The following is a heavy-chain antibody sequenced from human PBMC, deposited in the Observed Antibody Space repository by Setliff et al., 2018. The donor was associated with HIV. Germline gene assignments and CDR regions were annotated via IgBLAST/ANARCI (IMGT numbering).Heavy chain of an antibody. Sequence: GASVKVSCKASGYTFTDYYIHWVQQAPGKGLEWMGRVDPEDGETTYAEKFQGRITITADTSTDTAYLELSSLGSEDSAFYYCTTPLDSSGYFGSDYFDYWGQGALVTVSS. CDR2: VDPEDGET. CDR1: GYTFTDYY. J-gene: IGHJ4*02. CDR3: TTPLDSSGYFGSDYFDY. D-gene: IGHD3-22*01. V-gene: IGHV1-69-2*01.